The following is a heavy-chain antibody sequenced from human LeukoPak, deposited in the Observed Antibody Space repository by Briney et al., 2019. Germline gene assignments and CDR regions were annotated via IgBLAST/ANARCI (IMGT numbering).Heavy chain of an antibody. J-gene: IGHJ4*02. CDR1: GGSIRSYY. CDR3: ARLYGSGYYDGDF. D-gene: IGHD6-25*01. V-gene: IGHV4-59*08. CDR2: ISSSGTT. Sequence: PSDTLSLTCTLSGGSIRSYYWSWIRQPPGKGLEWVGYISSSGTTNYNPPLKSRVTFSLDSTKNHFSLKLTSVRAADTAVYYCARLYGSGYYDGDFWGQGSLVTVSS.